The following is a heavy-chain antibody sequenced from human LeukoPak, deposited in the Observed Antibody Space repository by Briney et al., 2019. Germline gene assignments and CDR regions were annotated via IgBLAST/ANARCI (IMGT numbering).Heavy chain of an antibody. Sequence: GGALRLSCAASGFTFSSYAMSWVRQAPGKGLEWVSAISGSGGSTYYADSVKGRFTISRDNSKTPLYLQMNRLRAEDTAVYYCAKEKYYYDSSGYLDYWGQGTLVTVSS. V-gene: IGHV3-23*01. CDR2: ISGSGGST. J-gene: IGHJ4*02. CDR1: GFTFSSYA. CDR3: AKEKYYYDSSGYLDY. D-gene: IGHD3-22*01.